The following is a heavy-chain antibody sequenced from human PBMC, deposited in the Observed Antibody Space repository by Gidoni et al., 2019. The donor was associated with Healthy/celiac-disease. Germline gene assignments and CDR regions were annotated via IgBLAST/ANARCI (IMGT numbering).Heavy chain of an antibody. CDR2: ISSRSSYI. J-gene: IGHJ4*02. CDR1: GFTFSSYS. Sequence: EVQLVESGGGLVKPGGSLRLSCADSGFTFSSYSMNWVRQAPGKGLDWVSSISSRSSYIYYADSVKGRFTISRDNAKNSLYLQMNSLRAEDTAVYYCARECAEQNFDYWGQGTLVTVSS. V-gene: IGHV3-21*01. D-gene: IGHD1-1*01. CDR3: ARECAEQNFDY.